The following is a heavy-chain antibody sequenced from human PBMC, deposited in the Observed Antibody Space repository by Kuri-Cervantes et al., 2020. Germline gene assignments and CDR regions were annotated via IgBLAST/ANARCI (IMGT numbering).Heavy chain of an antibody. CDR1: GGTFSSYA. D-gene: IGHD3-22*01. Sequence: SVKVSCRASGGTFSSYAISWVRQAPGQGLEWMGGIIPIFGTANYAQKFQGRVTITTDESTSTAYMELSSLRAEDTAVYYCATDDPYDSSGVNAFDIWGQGTMVTVSS. CDR3: ATDDPYDSSGVNAFDI. V-gene: IGHV1-69*05. CDR2: IIPIFGTA. J-gene: IGHJ3*02.